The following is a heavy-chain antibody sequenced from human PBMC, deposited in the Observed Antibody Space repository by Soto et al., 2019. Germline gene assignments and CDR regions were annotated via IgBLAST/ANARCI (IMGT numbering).Heavy chain of an antibody. CDR3: ARGLTIAAAGRGGSYMDV. Sequence: QVQLVESGGGVVQPGRSLRLSCAASGFTFSSYGMHWVRQAPGKGLEWVAVIWYDGSNKYYADSVKGRFTISRDNSKNTLYLQMNSLRAEDTAVYYCARGLTIAAAGRGGSYMDVWGKGTTVTVSS. CDR1: GFTFSSYG. D-gene: IGHD6-13*01. CDR2: IWYDGSNK. J-gene: IGHJ6*03. V-gene: IGHV3-33*01.